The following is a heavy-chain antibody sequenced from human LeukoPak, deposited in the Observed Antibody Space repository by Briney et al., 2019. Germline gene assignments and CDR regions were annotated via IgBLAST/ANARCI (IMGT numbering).Heavy chain of an antibody. CDR3: ARDTHLGYCSSTSCFKIDAFDI. D-gene: IGHD2-2*01. CDR1: GGTFSSYA. CDR2: IIPILGTA. V-gene: IGHV1-69*01. J-gene: IGHJ3*02. Sequence: ASVKVSCKASGGTFSSYAISWVRQAPGQGLEWMGGIIPILGTANYAQKFQGRVTITADESTSTAYMELSSLRSEDTAVYYCARDTHLGYCSSTSCFKIDAFDIWGQGTMVTVSS.